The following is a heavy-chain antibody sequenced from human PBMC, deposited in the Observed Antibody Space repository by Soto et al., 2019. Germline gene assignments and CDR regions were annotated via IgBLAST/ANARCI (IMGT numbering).Heavy chain of an antibody. CDR2: IKWSSHAGAI. CDR3: TRGGPLGNYFDY. J-gene: IGHJ4*02. Sequence: EVQLVESGGGLVKPGRSLRLSCVASGCSFSNAWMNWVRQAPGKGLEWVGRIKWSSHAGAIDYAAPVKGRFTISRDDSKNTLYLQLNSLTTEDTAVYSCTRGGPLGNYFDYWGQGTLVTVSS. V-gene: IGHV3-15*07. CDR1: GCSFSNAW. D-gene: IGHD2-15*01.